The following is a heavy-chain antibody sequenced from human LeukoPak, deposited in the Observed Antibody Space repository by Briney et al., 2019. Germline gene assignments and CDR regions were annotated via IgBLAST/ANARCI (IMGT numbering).Heavy chain of an antibody. D-gene: IGHD3-10*01. Sequence: GAPVKVSCKASGYTLTSYGISWVRQAPGQGLEWMRWISVYSGNTNYAQKLQGRVTLTTDTSTSTAYMELGSLRSDDTAVYYCARDADGVIDYWGQGTLVTVSS. V-gene: IGHV1-18*01. J-gene: IGHJ4*02. CDR3: ARDADGVIDY. CDR2: ISVYSGNT. CDR1: GYTLTSYG.